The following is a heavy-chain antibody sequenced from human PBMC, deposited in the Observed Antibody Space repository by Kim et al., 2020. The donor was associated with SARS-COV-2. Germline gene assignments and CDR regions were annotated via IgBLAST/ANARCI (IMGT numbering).Heavy chain of an antibody. CDR2: IKQDGSEK. V-gene: IGHV3-7*01. CDR3: ARDQGLWFGEGIDY. Sequence: GGSLRLSCAASGFTFSSYWMSWVRQAPGKGLEWVANIKQDGSEKYYVDSVKGRFTISRDNAKNSLYLQMNSLRAEDTAVYYCARDQGLWFGEGIDYWGQGTLVTVSS. CDR1: GFTFSSYW. J-gene: IGHJ4*02. D-gene: IGHD3-10*01.